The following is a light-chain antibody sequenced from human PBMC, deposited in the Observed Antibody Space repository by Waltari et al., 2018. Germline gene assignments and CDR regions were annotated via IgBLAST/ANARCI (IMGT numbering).Light chain of an antibody. CDR1: SADVGGYNL. CDR3: SSFTDTHTLL. Sequence: QSALTQPASVSGLPGQSITTTFPGSSADVGGYNLVSRYQHHPGQAPRLLIYEVTERPSGIPSRFSGSKSGNTASLTISGLLPEDEAIYYCSSFTDTHTLLFGGGTK. J-gene: IGLJ2*01. CDR2: EVT. V-gene: IGLV2-14*02.